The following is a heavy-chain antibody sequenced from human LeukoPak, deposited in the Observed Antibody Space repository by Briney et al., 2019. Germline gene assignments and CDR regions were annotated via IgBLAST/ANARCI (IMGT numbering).Heavy chain of an antibody. CDR2: IYSGVTT. Sequence: GGSLRLSCAVSGFTVSGDYMTWVRQAPGKGPEWVPIIYSGVTTYYADSVKGRFIISRDNSKNTLYLQMNSLRAEDTAVYYCARDRFNGMDVWGQGTTVTVSS. CDR3: ARDRFNGMDV. CDR1: GFTVSGDY. V-gene: IGHV3-66*01. D-gene: IGHD3-3*01. J-gene: IGHJ6*02.